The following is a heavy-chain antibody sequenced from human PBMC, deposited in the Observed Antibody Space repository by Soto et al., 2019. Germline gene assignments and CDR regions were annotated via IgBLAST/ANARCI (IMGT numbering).Heavy chain of an antibody. CDR2: INHSGST. CDR1: GGSFSGYY. J-gene: IGHJ3*02. Sequence: SETLSLTCAVYGGSFSGYYWSWIRQPPGKGLEWIGEINHSGSTNYNPSLKSRVTIPVDTSKNQFSLKLSSVTAADTAVYYCATPGSSSSSDAFDIWGQGTMGTV. D-gene: IGHD6-6*01. CDR3: ATPGSSSSSDAFDI. V-gene: IGHV4-34*01.